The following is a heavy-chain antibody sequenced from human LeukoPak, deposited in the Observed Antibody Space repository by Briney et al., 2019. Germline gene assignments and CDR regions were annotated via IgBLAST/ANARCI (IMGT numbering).Heavy chain of an antibody. Sequence: KPSETLSLTCTVSGGSISSYYWSWIRQPPGKGLEWIGYTSYSGSTNYNPSLKSRVTISVDTSKNQFSLELSSVTAADTAVYYCARYVWGSYPTFEDYWGQGTLVTVSS. J-gene: IGHJ4*02. D-gene: IGHD3-16*02. CDR3: ARYVWGSYPTFEDY. CDR1: GGSISSYY. V-gene: IGHV4-59*01. CDR2: TSYSGST.